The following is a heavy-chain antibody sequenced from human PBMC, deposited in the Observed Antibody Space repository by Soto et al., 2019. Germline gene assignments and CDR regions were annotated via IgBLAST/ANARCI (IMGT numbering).Heavy chain of an antibody. Sequence: QVQLQESGPGLVKPSQTLSLTCTVSGGSISSGGYYWYWIRQHPGKGLEWIGDSYYSGTTYYNPSLKRRVTISVDTSKTQVSLKLSSVTAADTAVYYCAASCVACGGFNYYGMDDWGQGTTVTVFS. CDR3: AASCVACGGFNYYGMDD. V-gene: IGHV4-31*03. CDR1: GGSISSGGYY. CDR2: SYYSGTT. D-gene: IGHD2-21*01. J-gene: IGHJ6*02.